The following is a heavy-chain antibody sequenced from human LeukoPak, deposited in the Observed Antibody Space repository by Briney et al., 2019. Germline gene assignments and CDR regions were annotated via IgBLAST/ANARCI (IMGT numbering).Heavy chain of an antibody. CDR2: INPSGGDT. D-gene: IGHD6-13*01. CDR3: ARDQMISAAGLDY. V-gene: IGHV1-46*01. J-gene: IGHJ4*02. Sequence: ASVKVSCKASGYTFTSYYMHWVRQAPGQGLEWMGIINPSGGDTSYAQKFQGRLTMTRDTSTNTVYMELTSLRSEDTAVYYCARDQMISAAGLDYWGQGTLVTVSS. CDR1: GYTFTSYY.